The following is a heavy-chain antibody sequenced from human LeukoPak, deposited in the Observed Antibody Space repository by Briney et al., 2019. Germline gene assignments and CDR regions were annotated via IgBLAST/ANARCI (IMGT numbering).Heavy chain of an antibody. J-gene: IGHJ2*01. CDR2: IYYGGST. CDR1: GGSVSSTHY. V-gene: IGHV4-39*01. Sequence: SETLSLTCTVSGGSVSSTHYWGWIRQPSGKGLEWIGSIYYGGSTYYNASLRSRVTTSVDTSKNQFSLKLSSVTAADTAMYYCVRSGGYCGSTTCHVEYFDLWGRGTLVTVSS. CDR3: VRSGGYCGSTTCHVEYFDL. D-gene: IGHD2-2*01.